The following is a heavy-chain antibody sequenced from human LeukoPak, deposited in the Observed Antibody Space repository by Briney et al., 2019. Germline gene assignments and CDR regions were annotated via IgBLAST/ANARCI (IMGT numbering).Heavy chain of an antibody. CDR2: IYHSGST. Sequence: SETVSLTCAVSGGSISSSNWWSWVRQPPGKGLEWSREIYHSGSTNYNPSLKSRVTISVDKSKNQFSLKLSSVTAADTAVYYRARGRQTYYYDSSGYYFDYWGQGTLVTVSS. D-gene: IGHD3-22*01. CDR3: ARGRQTYYYDSSGYYFDY. CDR1: GGSISSSNW. V-gene: IGHV4-4*02. J-gene: IGHJ4*02.